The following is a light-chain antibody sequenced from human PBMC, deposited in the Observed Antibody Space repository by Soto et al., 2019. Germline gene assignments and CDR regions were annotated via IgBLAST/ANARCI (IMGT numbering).Light chain of an antibody. CDR1: SSDIGSNT. J-gene: IGLJ1*01. V-gene: IGLV1-44*01. CDR2: SNN. CDR3: AAWDDSLNGYV. Sequence: QSVLTQPPSASGTPGQRVTISCSGSSSDIGSNTVHWYQQLPGTAPKLLIYSNNQRPSGVPDRVSGSQSGTSASLAISGLQSEDEADYYCAAWDDSLNGYVFGTGTKLTVL.